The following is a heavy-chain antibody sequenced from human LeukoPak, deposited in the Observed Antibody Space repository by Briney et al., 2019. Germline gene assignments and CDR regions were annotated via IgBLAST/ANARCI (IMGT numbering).Heavy chain of an antibody. Sequence: PSETLSLTCTVSGGSINSYYWSWIRQPPGKGLEWIGYIYYSGSTNYSPSLKSRVTISVDTSKNHFSLNLSSVTAADTAVYYCARATSGSPRANFDFWGQGTLVTVSS. D-gene: IGHD5-12*01. V-gene: IGHV4-59*01. CDR1: GGSINSYY. CDR3: ARATSGSPRANFDF. CDR2: IYYSGST. J-gene: IGHJ4*02.